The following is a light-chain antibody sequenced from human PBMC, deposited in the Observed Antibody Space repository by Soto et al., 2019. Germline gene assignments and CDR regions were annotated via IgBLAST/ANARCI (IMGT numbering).Light chain of an antibody. CDR2: DVS. Sequence: QSALTQPASVSGSPGQSITMSCTGTSSNVGGYNYVSWYQQHPGKAPKFMIYDVSNRPSGVSNRFSGSKSGNTASLTISGLQAEDEADYYCSSYTSSSTLYVFGTGTKLTVL. CDR3: SSYTSSSTLYV. V-gene: IGLV2-14*01. CDR1: SSNVGGYNY. J-gene: IGLJ1*01.